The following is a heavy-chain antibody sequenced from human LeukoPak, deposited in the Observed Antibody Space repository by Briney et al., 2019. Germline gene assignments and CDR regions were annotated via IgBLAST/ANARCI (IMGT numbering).Heavy chain of an antibody. CDR2: IKQDGSEK. Sequence: EGSLRLSCAASGFTFSSYWMSWVRQAPGKGLEWVANIKQDGSEKYYVDSVKGRFTISRDNAKNSLYLQMNSLRAEDTAVYYCARSPGLLRSLFDYWGQGTLVTVSS. V-gene: IGHV3-7*01. CDR1: GFTFSSYW. J-gene: IGHJ4*02. CDR3: ARSPGLLRSLFDY.